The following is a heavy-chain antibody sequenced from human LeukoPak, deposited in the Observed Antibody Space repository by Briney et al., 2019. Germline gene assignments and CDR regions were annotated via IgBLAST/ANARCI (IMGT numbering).Heavy chain of an antibody. CDR3: TRGGGYSYGSFDY. J-gene: IGHJ4*02. CDR1: GVIFSNYW. V-gene: IGHV3-74*01. D-gene: IGHD5-18*01. CDR2: INRDGSST. Sequence: GGSLRLSCAASGVIFSNYWMHWVRQTPGKGLVWVSRINRDGSSTSYADSVKGRFTISRDNAKNTLYLQMNSLRAEDTAVYYCTRGGGYSYGSFDYWGQGTLVTVSS.